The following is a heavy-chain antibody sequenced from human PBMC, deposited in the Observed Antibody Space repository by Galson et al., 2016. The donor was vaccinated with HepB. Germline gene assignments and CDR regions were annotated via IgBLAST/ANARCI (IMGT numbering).Heavy chain of an antibody. D-gene: IGHD3-3*01. J-gene: IGHJ4*02. CDR1: GYSFSSSW. V-gene: IGHV5-51*01. Sequence: QSGAEVKKPGESLKISCKASGYSFSSSWIAWVRQMPGKGLEWMGVIYPRDSDTRYSPSFQGQVSISADKSISTAYLQWSSLKASDPAMYFCVRGGDFWSGYPDDWGQGILVTVSS. CDR2: IYPRDSDT. CDR3: VRGGDFWSGYPDD.